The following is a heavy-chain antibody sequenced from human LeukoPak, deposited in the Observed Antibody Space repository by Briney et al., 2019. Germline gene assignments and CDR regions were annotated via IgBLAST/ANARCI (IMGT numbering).Heavy chain of an antibody. J-gene: IGHJ4*02. CDR1: GGSFSVYY. D-gene: IGHD3-10*01. CDR2: INHSGST. CDR3: ARGRRVRGVIDY. Sequence: SDSLSPTYAVDGGSFSVYYWGWIRHPPGKWLEWIGEINHSGSTNNSPSLKSRAPISVDTSKNQFPLKLSSVTDADAAVYYCARGRRVRGVIDYWGQGTLVTVSS. V-gene: IGHV4-34*04.